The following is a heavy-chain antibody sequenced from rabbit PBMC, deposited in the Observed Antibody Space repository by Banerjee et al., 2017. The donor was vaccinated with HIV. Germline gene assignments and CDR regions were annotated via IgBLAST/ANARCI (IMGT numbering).Heavy chain of an antibody. D-gene: IGHD2-1*01. CDR2: INAGSSGST. CDR3: ARDWGGAGDIADGGGFDL. Sequence: QEQLVESGGGLVKPGGTLTLTCTVSGFDFSSNAMCWVRQAPGKGLEWIGCINAGSSGSTYYARWAKGRFTISKTSSTTVTLQMTSLTAADTATYFCARDWGGAGDIADGGGFDLWGPGTLVTVS. J-gene: IGHJ4*01. CDR1: GFDFSSNA. V-gene: IGHV1S45*01.